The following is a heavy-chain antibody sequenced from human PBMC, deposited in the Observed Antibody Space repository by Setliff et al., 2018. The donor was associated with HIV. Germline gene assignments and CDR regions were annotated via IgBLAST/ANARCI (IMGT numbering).Heavy chain of an antibody. CDR1: GFTFGSYS. Sequence: PGGSLRLSCAASGFTFGSYSMSWVRQAPGKGLEWVSSVSSRSTTIYYADSVKGRFTISRDNAKNSLYLQMNSLRAEDTAVYYCARDIVGATADAFDIWGQGTRVTVSS. CDR2: VSSRSTTI. CDR3: ARDIVGATADAFDI. V-gene: IGHV3-21*01. D-gene: IGHD1-26*01. J-gene: IGHJ3*02.